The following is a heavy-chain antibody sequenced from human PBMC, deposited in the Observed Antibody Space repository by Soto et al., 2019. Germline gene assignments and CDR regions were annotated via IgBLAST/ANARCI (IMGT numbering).Heavy chain of an antibody. Sequence: SETLSLTCTVSGGSISSYYWSWIRQPPGKGPEWIGYIYYTGATNHNPSLKSRVTISIDTPKNQLSLKLSSVTAADTAVYYCARHEARSRYPKTIEYLQHWGQGTLVTVSS. CDR3: ARHEARSRYPKTIEYLQH. CDR1: GGSISSYY. V-gene: IGHV4-59*08. J-gene: IGHJ1*01. D-gene: IGHD6-13*01. CDR2: IYYTGAT.